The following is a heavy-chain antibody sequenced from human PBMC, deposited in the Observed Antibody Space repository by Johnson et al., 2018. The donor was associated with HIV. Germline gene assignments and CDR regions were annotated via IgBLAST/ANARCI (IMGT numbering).Heavy chain of an antibody. CDR3: ARGRSSSSTAAFDI. V-gene: IGHV3-66*02. CDR1: GFTFSDYY. D-gene: IGHD6-6*01. Sequence: EVQLVESGGGLVKPGGSLRLSCAASGFTFSDYYMSWIRQAPGKGLEWVSVIYSGGSTYYADSVKGRFTISRDNSKNTLYLQMKSLRGEDTAVYSCARGRSSSSTAAFDIWGQGTMVTVSS. J-gene: IGHJ3*02. CDR2: IYSGGST.